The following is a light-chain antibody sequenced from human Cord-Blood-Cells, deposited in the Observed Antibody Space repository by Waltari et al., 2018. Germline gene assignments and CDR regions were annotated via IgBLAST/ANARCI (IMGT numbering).Light chain of an antibody. CDR1: SSDVGGYNY. Sequence: QYSLTQPASVSGFPGQSVTLSCPVTSSDVGGYNYVSWYQQPPGKAPRLMIYDVSNRPSGVSNRFSVSKSANTASLTTSGLQAEDEADYYCSSYTSSSTLYVFGTWTKFTVL. J-gene: IGLJ1*01. CDR3: SSYTSSSTLYV. V-gene: IGLV2-14*01. CDR2: DVS.